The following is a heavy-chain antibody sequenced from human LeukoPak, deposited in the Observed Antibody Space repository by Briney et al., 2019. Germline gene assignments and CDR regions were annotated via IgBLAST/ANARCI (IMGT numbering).Heavy chain of an antibody. CDR3: AKQRKPGYYDGSGSAFDI. CDR2: INHSGST. V-gene: IGHV4-34*01. J-gene: IGHJ3*02. D-gene: IGHD3-10*01. CDR1: GGSFNGYY. Sequence: AETLSLTCAVYGGSFNGYYWSWLRQPPGKGLEWIGEINHSGSTNYNPSLKSRVTISVDRSKNQFSLKLSSVTAADTAVYDCAKQRKPGYYDGSGSAFDIWGQGTMVTVSS.